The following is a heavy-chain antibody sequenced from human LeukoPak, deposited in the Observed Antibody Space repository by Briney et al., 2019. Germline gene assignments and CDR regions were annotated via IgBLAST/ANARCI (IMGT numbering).Heavy chain of an antibody. D-gene: IGHD5-12*01. CDR1: GFTFSSYS. J-gene: IGHJ5*02. V-gene: IGHV3-48*01. CDR3: ARGGGYDRDWFDP. CDR2: ISSSSTTI. Sequence: GGSLRLSCAASGFTFSSYSMMWVRQAPGKGLEWVSYISSSSTTIHYADSVKGRFTISRDNAKNSVYLQMNSLRAEDTAVYYCARGGGYDRDWFDPWGQGTLVTVSS.